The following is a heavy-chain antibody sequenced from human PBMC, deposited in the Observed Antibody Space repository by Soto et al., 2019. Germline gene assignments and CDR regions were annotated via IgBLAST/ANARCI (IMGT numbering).Heavy chain of an antibody. CDR2: INPSGGST. Sequence: ASVKVSCKASGYTFTSYYMHWVRQAPGQGLEWMGIINPSGGSTSYAQKFQGRVTMTRDTSTSTVYMELSSLRSEDTAVYYCARDSLGHYGSRSYFMPVWFDPWGQGTLVTVSS. CDR3: ARDSLGHYGSRSYFMPVWFDP. CDR1: GYTFTSYY. J-gene: IGHJ5*02. V-gene: IGHV1-46*03. D-gene: IGHD3-10*01.